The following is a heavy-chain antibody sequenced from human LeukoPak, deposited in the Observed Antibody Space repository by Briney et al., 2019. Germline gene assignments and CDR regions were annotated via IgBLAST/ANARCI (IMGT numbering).Heavy chain of an antibody. Sequence: SQTLSLTCAISGDSVSSNSAAWNWIRQSPSRGLEWLGRTYYRSKWYNDYAVSVKSRITINPDTSKNQFSLKLSSVTAADTAVYYCARAGRYSGYADYWGQGTLVTVSS. D-gene: IGHD1-26*01. CDR2: TYYRSKWYN. J-gene: IGHJ4*02. CDR3: ARAGRYSGYADY. CDR1: GDSVSSNSAA. V-gene: IGHV6-1*01.